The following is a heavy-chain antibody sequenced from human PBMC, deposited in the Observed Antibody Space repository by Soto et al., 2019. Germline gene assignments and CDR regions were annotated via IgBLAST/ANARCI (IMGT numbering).Heavy chain of an antibody. V-gene: IGHV3-7*03. J-gene: IGHJ4*02. Sequence: SGGSLRLSCVASGFTFISSFMGWVRQAPGKGLEWVANINQDGGGTYYVDSVEGRFTISRDNAKDSLYLQMNSLRGEDTAVYYWARYFRGSGRYFFDYWGQGTLVTVSS. CDR1: GFTFISSF. CDR2: INQDGGGT. D-gene: IGHD6-19*01. CDR3: ARYFRGSGRYFFDY.